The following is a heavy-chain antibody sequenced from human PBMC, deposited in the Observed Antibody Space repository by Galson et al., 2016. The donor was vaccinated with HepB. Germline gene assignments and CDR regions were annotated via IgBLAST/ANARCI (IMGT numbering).Heavy chain of an antibody. D-gene: IGHD2-2*01. V-gene: IGHV3-21*06. CDR1: GFVFSTYD. CDR3: ARGLRLRDSNVVVPPAPDY. Sequence: SLRLSCAASGFVFSTYDMNWVRQAPGKGLEWVSFISRGGDDKYYTDSLRGRFTISRDDAKNSLYLQINSLTVEDTAVYYCARGLRLRDSNVVVPPAPDYWGQGTLVTVSS. J-gene: IGHJ4*02. CDR2: ISRGGDDK.